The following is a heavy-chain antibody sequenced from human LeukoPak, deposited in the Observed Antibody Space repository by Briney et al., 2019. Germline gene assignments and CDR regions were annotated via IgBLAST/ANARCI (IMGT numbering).Heavy chain of an antibody. CDR2: IYPGDSDT. CDR1: GYSFTSYW. J-gene: IGHJ4*02. CDR3: ARHYDILTGYYPFDY. V-gene: IGHV5-51*01. Sequence: GESLRISCKCSGYSFTSYWIGWGRQMPGKGLEWMGIIYPGDSDTSYSPSFQGQVTISADKSISTAYLQWSSLKASDTAMYYCARHYDILTGYYPFDYWGQGTLVTVSS. D-gene: IGHD3-9*01.